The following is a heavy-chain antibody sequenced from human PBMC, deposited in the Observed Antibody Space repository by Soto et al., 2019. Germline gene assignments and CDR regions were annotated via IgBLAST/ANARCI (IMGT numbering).Heavy chain of an antibody. Sequence: QVQLVQSGAEVKKPGSSVKVSCKASGGTFSSYTISWVRQAPGQGLEWMGRIIPILGIANYAQKFQGRVTITADXXTXTXXGERSSLRSEATAVYYCASGRAAAGQRDYYYGMDVWGQGTTVTVSS. CDR1: GGTFSSYT. CDR3: ASGRAAAGQRDYYYGMDV. V-gene: IGHV1-69*02. D-gene: IGHD6-13*01. J-gene: IGHJ6*02. CDR2: IIPILGIA.